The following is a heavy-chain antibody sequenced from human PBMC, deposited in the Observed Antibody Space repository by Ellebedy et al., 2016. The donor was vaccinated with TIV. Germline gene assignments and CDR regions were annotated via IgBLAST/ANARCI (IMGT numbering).Heavy chain of an antibody. J-gene: IGHJ6*02. CDR1: GFTFSSYS. CDR2: ISSSSSYI. D-gene: IGHD2-2*01. Sequence: GGSLRLSCAASGFTFSSYSMNWVRQAPGKGLEWVSSISSSSSYIYYADSVKGRFTISRDNAKNSLYLQMNSLRAEDTAVYYCARDYQLPNYYYYGMDVWGQGTTVTVSS. V-gene: IGHV3-21*01. CDR3: ARDYQLPNYYYYGMDV.